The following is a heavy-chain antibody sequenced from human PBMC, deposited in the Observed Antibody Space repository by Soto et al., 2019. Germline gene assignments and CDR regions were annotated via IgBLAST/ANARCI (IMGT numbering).Heavy chain of an antibody. Sequence: SETLSLTCTVSGGSISSYYCSWIRQPPGKGLEWIGYIYYSGSTNYNPSLKSRVTISVETSKNQFSLKLSSVTAADTAVYYCARDSVIKTSLTEFDTWAQGTIVTISS. J-gene: IGHJ3*02. D-gene: IGHD3-10*01. CDR2: IYYSGST. V-gene: IGHV4-59*01. CDR3: ARDSVIKTSLTEFDT. CDR1: GGSISSYY.